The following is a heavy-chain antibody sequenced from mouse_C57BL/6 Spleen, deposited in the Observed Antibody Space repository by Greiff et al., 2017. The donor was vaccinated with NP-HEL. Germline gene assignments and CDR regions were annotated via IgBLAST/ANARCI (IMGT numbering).Heavy chain of an antibody. Sequence: VQLQQSGAELVKPGASVKLSCKASGYTFTSYWMHWVKQRTEQGLEWIGRIDPEDGETKYAPKFQGKATITADTSSNTAYLQLSSLTSEDTAVYYCAREEGGWVTTVVGDYWGQGTTLTVSS. J-gene: IGHJ2*01. V-gene: IGHV14-2*01. CDR1: GYTFTSYW. CDR3: AREEGGWVTTVVGDY. CDR2: IDPEDGET. D-gene: IGHD1-1*01.